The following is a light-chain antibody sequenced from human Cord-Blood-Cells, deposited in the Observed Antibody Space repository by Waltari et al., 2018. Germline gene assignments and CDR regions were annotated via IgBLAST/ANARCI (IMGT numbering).Light chain of an antibody. CDR3: QQRSNWPLT. V-gene: IGKV3-11*01. CDR2: DAS. Sequence: EIVLTQSPATLSLSPGERANLSCRACQSVSSYLAWYQQKPGQAPRLLIYDASNRATGIPARFSGSGSGTDFTLTISSLEPEDFAVYYCQQRSNWPLTFGGGTKVEIK. CDR1: QSVSSY. J-gene: IGKJ4*01.